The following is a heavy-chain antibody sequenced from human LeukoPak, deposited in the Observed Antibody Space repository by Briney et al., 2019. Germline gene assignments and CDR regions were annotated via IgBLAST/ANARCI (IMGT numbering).Heavy chain of an antibody. Sequence: PGGSLRLSCAASRFTFSNYVMNWVRQTPGKGLEWVSSISVSGGSTFYADSVKGRFTISRDNSKNTLYLQLNGLRTEDTALYYCAKDRLLNCRGDCYIFDYWGQGTLVTVSS. CDR1: RFTFSNYV. V-gene: IGHV3-23*01. CDR2: ISVSGGST. CDR3: AKDRLLNCRGDCYIFDY. D-gene: IGHD2-21*01. J-gene: IGHJ4*02.